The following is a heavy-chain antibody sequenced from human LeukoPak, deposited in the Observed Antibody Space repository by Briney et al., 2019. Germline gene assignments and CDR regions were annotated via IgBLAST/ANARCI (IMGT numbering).Heavy chain of an antibody. CDR3: ARDPGDYYDSSGYYLDAFDI. J-gene: IGHJ3*02. CDR2: IYNSGST. D-gene: IGHD3-22*01. Sequence: SETLSLTCTVSGGSISSYYWSWIRQPPGKGLEWIGYIYNSGSTNYNPSLKSRVTISVDTSKNQFSLKLSSVTAADTAVYYCARDPGDYYDSSGYYLDAFDIWGQGTMVTVSS. V-gene: IGHV4-59*01. CDR1: GGSISSYY.